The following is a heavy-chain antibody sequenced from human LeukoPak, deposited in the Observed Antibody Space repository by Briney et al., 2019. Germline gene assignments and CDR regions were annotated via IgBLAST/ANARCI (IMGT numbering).Heavy chain of an antibody. CDR1: GFTFSHYG. J-gene: IGHJ4*02. Sequence: GRSLRLSCEASGFTFSHYGMHWVRQAAGKGLEWVAVIWSDATNQYYADSVKGRFTISRDNFKNTVSLQMNSLRAEDTAVYYCAQDAQRGFDYSNSLEHWAQGSLVTVSS. V-gene: IGHV3-33*06. D-gene: IGHD4-11*01. CDR3: AQDAQRGFDYSNSLEH. CDR2: IWSDATNQ.